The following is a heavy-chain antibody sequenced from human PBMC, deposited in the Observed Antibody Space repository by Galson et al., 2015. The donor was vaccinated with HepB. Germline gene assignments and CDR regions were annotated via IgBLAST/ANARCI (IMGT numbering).Heavy chain of an antibody. J-gene: IGHJ3*01. Sequence: QSGAEGKKPGQSLRISCKTSGFSLRSYWINWVRQTPGKGLEWMGRIDPIDSYINYSPSFQGHVSISVDESINTAYLQWTSLKASDTAIYYFTRRRTNYGVLSGPNAFDLWGKGTMVTVSS. V-gene: IGHV5-10-1*01. CDR3: TRRRTNYGVLSGPNAFDL. D-gene: IGHD3-3*01. CDR1: GFSLRSYW. CDR2: IDPIDSYI.